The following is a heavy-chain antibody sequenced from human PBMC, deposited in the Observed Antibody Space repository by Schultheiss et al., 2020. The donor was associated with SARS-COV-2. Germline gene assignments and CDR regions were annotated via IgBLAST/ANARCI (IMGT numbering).Heavy chain of an antibody. CDR2: INHSGST. J-gene: IGHJ5*02. Sequence: GSLRLSCTVSGGSVSSGSYYWSWIRQPPGKGLEWIGEINHSGSTNYNPSLKSRLSISVDSSKNQFSLKLSSVTAADTAVYYCAREQLEDWFDPWGQGTLVTVSS. D-gene: IGHD6-6*01. CDR3: AREQLEDWFDP. CDR1: GGSVSSGSYY. V-gene: IGHV4-39*07.